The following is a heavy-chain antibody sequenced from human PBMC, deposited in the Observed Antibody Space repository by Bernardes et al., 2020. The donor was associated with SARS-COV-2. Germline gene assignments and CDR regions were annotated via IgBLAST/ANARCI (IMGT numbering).Heavy chain of an antibody. V-gene: IGHV3-23*01. Sequence: GGSLRLSCAASGFTFSSYAMSWVRQAPGKGLEWVSAISGSGGSTYYADSVKGRFTISRDNSKNTLYLQMNSLRAEDTAVYYCAKDLGTYYYDSSGYWGYWGQGTLVTVSS. CDR3: AKDLGTYYYDSSGYWGY. CDR2: ISGSGGST. CDR1: GFTFSSYA. J-gene: IGHJ4*02. D-gene: IGHD3-22*01.